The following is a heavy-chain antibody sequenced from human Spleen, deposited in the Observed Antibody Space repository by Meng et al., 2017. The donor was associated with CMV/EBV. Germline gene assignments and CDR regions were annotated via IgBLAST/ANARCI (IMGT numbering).Heavy chain of an antibody. V-gene: IGHV3-66*02. Sequence: GESLKISCAASGFIVSSNYMSWVRQAPGKGLEWVSVIYSGGRAYYADSVEGRFTISRDNSKNTVYLQMNSLRPEDTAVYYCARDEGGELDYWGQGTLVTVSS. CDR1: GFIVSSNY. D-gene: IGHD3-16*01. CDR3: ARDEGGELDY. J-gene: IGHJ4*02. CDR2: IYSGGRA.